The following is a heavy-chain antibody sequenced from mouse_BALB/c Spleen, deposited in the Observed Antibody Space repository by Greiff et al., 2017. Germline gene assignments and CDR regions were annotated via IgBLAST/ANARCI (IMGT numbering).Heavy chain of an antibody. CDR1: GFTFTDYY. J-gene: IGHJ2*01. CDR2: IRNKANGYTT. CDR3: ARGVYYYGYYFDY. D-gene: IGHD1-1*01. V-gene: IGHV7-3*02. Sequence: EVQLVESGGGLVQPGGSLRLSCETSGFTFTDYYMSWVRQPPGQALEWLGFIRNKANGYTTEYSASVKGRFTISRDNSQSILYLQMNTLRAEDSATYYCARGVYYYGYYFDYWGQGTTLTVSS.